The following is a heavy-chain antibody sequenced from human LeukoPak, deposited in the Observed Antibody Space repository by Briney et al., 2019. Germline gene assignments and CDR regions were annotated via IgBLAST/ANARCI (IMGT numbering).Heavy chain of an antibody. J-gene: IGHJ4*02. CDR3: ARHGSGWYADFDY. CDR2: IYYSGST. D-gene: IGHD6-19*01. V-gene: IGHV4-59*08. CDR1: GGSISGYY. Sequence: PSETLSLTCTVAGGSISGYYWSWIRQPQGKGLGWIGYIYYSGSTNYNPSLKSRVTISVDTSKNQFSLKLSSVTAADTAVYYCARHGSGWYADFDYWGQGTLVTVSS.